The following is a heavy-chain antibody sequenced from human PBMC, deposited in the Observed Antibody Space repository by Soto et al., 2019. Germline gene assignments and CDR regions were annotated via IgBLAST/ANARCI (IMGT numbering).Heavy chain of an antibody. CDR3: ARDPFPLVDFSGSSCYGPFDY. J-gene: IGHJ4*02. Sequence: EVQLVESGGGLVKPGGSLRLSCAASGFTFSSYSMNWVRQAPGKGLEWVSFISSSSSYIYYADSVKGRFTISRDNANNSLYLQMNSLRGEDTAVYYCARDPFPLVDFSGSSCYGPFDYWGQGTLVTVSS. CDR2: ISSSSSYI. CDR1: GFTFSSYS. V-gene: IGHV3-21*01. D-gene: IGHD2-2*01.